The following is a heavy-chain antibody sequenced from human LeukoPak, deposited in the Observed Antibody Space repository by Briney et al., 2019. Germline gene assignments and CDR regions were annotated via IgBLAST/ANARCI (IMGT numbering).Heavy chain of an antibody. V-gene: IGHV4-39*07. CDR3: ARVYGVPAAKPGYELRGFDY. CDR2: IYYTGSA. J-gene: IGHJ4*02. Sequence: SETLSLTCTVSGGSISSSTYYWGWIRQPPGKGLEWIGNIYYTGSAYYNPSLKSRVTISVDTSKNQFSLKLSSVTAADTAVYYCARVYGVPAAKPGYELRGFDYWGQGTLVTVSS. CDR1: GGSISSSTYY. D-gene: IGHD2-2*01.